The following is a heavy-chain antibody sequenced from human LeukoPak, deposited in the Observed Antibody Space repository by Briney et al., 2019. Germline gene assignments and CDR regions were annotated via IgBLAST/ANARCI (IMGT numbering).Heavy chain of an antibody. CDR1: GYSFTSYW. J-gene: IGHJ4*02. CDR3: ARDSQYYGSGSYPFDY. CDR2: MNPNSGNT. D-gene: IGHD3-10*01. Sequence: GESLKISCKGSGYSFTSYWIGWVRQAPGKGLEWMGWMNPNSGNTGYAQKFQGRVTMTRNTSISTAYMELSSLRSEDTAVYYCARDSQYYGSGSYPFDYWGQGTLVTVSS. V-gene: IGHV1-8*01.